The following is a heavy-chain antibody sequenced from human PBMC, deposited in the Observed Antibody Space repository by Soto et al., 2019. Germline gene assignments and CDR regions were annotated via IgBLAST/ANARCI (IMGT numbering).Heavy chain of an antibody. CDR1: GFTFRNYW. CDR2: INGDGRSA. D-gene: IGHD3-9*01. Sequence: GGSLRLSCAVSGFTFRNYWMHWVRQAPGEGLAWVSQINGDGRSATYADSVRGRFTISRDNAKNTLYLQMNSLSAEDTAVYYCARAPPSPRYFDWLLLDYWGQGTLVTVSS. V-gene: IGHV3-74*01. J-gene: IGHJ4*02. CDR3: ARAPPSPRYFDWLLLDY.